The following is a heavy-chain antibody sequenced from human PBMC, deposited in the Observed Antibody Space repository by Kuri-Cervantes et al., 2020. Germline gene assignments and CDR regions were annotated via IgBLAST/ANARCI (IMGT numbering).Heavy chain of an antibody. CDR2: IKQDGSEK. CDR1: GFTFSSYS. V-gene: IGHV3-7*01. CDR3: AEARAVLRFLEWEPDQNYYYYGMDV. D-gene: IGHD3-3*01. J-gene: IGHJ6*02. Sequence: GESLKISCAASGFTFSSYSMNWVRQAPGKGLEWVANIKQDGSEKYYVDSVKGRFTISRDNAKNSLYLQMNSLRAEDTAVYYCAEARAVLRFLEWEPDQNYYYYGMDVWGQGTTVTVSS.